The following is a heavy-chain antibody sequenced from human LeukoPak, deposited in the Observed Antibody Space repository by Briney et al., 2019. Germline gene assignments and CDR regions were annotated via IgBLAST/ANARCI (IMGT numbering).Heavy chain of an antibody. D-gene: IGHD1-26*01. Sequence: GGSLRLSCAASGFTFSDYYMSWIRQAPGKGLEWVSYISSSGSTIYYADSVKGRFTISRDNAKNSLYLQMNSLRAEDTAVYYCARGGYGGSYHPNHNWFDPWGQGTLVTVSS. V-gene: IGHV3-11*04. CDR1: GFTFSDYY. CDR2: ISSSGSTI. J-gene: IGHJ5*02. CDR3: ARGGYGGSYHPNHNWFDP.